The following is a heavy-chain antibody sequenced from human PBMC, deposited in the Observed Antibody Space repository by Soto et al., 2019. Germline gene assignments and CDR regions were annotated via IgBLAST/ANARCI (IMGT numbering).Heavy chain of an antibody. CDR2: INTNTGNP. CDR1: GYTFTSYA. CDR3: ARGYHCSSTSCYIGLYGMDV. J-gene: IGHJ6*02. Sequence: ASVKVSCKASGYTFTSYAMNWVRQAPGQGLEWMGWINTNTGNPTYAQGFTGRFVFSLDTSVSTAYLQICSLKAEDTAVYYCARGYHCSSTSCYIGLYGMDVWGQGTTVTV. V-gene: IGHV7-4-1*01. D-gene: IGHD2-2*01.